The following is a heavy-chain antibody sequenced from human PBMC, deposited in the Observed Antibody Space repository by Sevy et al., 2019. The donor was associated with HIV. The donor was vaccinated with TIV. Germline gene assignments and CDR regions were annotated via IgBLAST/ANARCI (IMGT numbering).Heavy chain of an antibody. CDR2: ISGSSNYI. CDR3: ARPYGSGSWEAFDV. J-gene: IGHJ3*01. Sequence: GGSPRLSCAASGFNFDSYTMNWVRQAPGQGLEWVSSISGSSNYIYYADSLKGRLTISRDHAKNSVYLQMHSLRVDDTAVDFCARPYGSGSWEAFDVWGQGSVVTVSS. CDR1: GFNFDSYT. V-gene: IGHV3-21*01. D-gene: IGHD3-10*01.